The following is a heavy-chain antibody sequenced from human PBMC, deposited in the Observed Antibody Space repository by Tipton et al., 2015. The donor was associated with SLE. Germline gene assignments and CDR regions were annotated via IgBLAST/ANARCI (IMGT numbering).Heavy chain of an antibody. V-gene: IGHV4-59*01. J-gene: IGHJ6*03. CDR1: GASISTYY. CDR3: ARDQTTVVTRGYCCYYMDV. CDR2: VSYSGST. Sequence: TLSLTCTVSGASISTYYWSWIRQPPGKGLEWIGYVSYSGSTNYNPSLKSRVTISVDTSKNQLSLKLSSVTAADTAVYYCARDQTTVVTRGYCCYYMDVWGKGTAVTVFS. D-gene: IGHD4-23*01.